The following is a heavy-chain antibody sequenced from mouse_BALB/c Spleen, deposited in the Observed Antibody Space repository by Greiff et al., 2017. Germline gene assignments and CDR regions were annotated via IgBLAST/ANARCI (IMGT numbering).Heavy chain of an antibody. CDR2: ISYSGST. D-gene: IGHD2-14*01. CDR1: GYSITSDYA. CDR3: ARYGYDVTMDY. J-gene: IGHJ4*01. Sequence: EVQGVESGPGLVKPSQSLSLTCTVTGYSITSDYAWNWIRQFPGNKLEWMGYISYSGSTSYNPSLKSRISITRDTSKNQFFLQLNSVTTEDTATYYCARYGYDVTMDYWGQGTSVTVSS. V-gene: IGHV3-2*02.